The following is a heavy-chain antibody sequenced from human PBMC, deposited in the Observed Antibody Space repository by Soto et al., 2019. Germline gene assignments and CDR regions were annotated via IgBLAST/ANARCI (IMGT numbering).Heavy chain of an antibody. J-gene: IGHJ6*02. V-gene: IGHV4-39*07. CDR3: ARGIEGWYQGRYYYGMDV. D-gene: IGHD6-19*01. CDR1: GGSISSSSYY. Sequence: SETLSLTCTVSGGSISSSSYYWGWLRQPPGKGLEWIGTIYYSGSNYYNPSLKSRVTISIDTSKNHFSLKLSSVTAADTAVYYCARGIEGWYQGRYYYGMDVWGQGTTVTVSS. CDR2: IYYSGSN.